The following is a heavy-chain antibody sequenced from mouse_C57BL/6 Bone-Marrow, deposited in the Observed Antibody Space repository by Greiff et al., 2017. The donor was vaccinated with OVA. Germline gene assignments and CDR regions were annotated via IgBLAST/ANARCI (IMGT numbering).Heavy chain of an antibody. J-gene: IGHJ2*01. CDR1: GYTFTSYW. D-gene: IGHD1-1*01. Sequence: VQLQQPGAELVRPGTSVKLSCKASGYTFTSYWMHWVKQRPGQGLEWIGVIDPSDSYTNYNQKFKGKATLNVDTSASTAYMQLSSLTAEDSAVYYCAREDYGSSFDYWGQGTTLTVSS. CDR2: IDPSDSYT. CDR3: AREDYGSSFDY. V-gene: IGHV1-59*01.